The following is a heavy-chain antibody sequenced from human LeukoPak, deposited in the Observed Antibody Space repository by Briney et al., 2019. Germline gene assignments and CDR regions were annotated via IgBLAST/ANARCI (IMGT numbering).Heavy chain of an antibody. V-gene: IGHV3-23*01. CDR2: ISGSGGST. CDR1: GFAFSSYA. CDR3: AKGVEKVVTVVRLADY. D-gene: IGHD2-21*02. J-gene: IGHJ4*02. Sequence: PGGSLRLSCAASGFAFSSYAMSWVRQAPGKGLEWVSAISGSGGSTYYADSVKGRFTISRDNSKNTLYLQMNSLRAEDTAIYYCAKGVEKVVTVVRLADYWGQGTLVTVSS.